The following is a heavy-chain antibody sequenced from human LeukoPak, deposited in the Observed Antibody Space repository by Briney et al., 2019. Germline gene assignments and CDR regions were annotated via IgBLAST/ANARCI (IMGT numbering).Heavy chain of an antibody. CDR2: ISSNGGST. CDR3: ARPYYYGSGSYLY. CDR1: GFTFSSYA. D-gene: IGHD3-10*01. V-gene: IGHV3-64*01. J-gene: IGHJ4*02. Sequence: PGGSLRLSCAASGFTFSSYAMHWVRQAPGKGLEYVSAISSNGGSTYYANSVKGRFTISRDNSKNTLYLQVGSLRAEDMAVYYCARPYYYGSGSYLYWGQGTLVTVSS.